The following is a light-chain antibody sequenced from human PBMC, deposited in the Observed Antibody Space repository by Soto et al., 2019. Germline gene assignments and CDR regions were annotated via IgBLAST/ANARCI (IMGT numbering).Light chain of an antibody. CDR2: AES. Sequence: DTQMTQSPSSLSASVGDRVTITCRASQSISSYLNWYQQKPGKAPKLLIYAESNLQSGVPSRFSGSGSGTDFTLTISSLQPEDFATYYCQQSYSTPWTFGQGTKVEIK. CDR1: QSISSY. J-gene: IGKJ1*01. V-gene: IGKV1-39*01. CDR3: QQSYSTPWT.